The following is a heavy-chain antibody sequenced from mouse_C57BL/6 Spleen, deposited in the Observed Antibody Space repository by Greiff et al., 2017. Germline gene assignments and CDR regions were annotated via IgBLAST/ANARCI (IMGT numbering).Heavy chain of an antibody. V-gene: IGHV1-76*01. D-gene: IGHD1-1*01. J-gene: IGHJ4*01. CDR1: GYTFTDYY. Sequence: QVQLKQSGAELVRPGASVKLSCKASGYTFTDYYINWVKQRPGQGLEWIARIYPGSGNTYYNEKFKGKATLTAEKSSSTAYMPLSRLTTEDSAVYFCARSGYYGSSLYAMDYWGQGTSGTVSS. CDR2: IYPGSGNT. CDR3: ARSGYYGSSLYAMDY.